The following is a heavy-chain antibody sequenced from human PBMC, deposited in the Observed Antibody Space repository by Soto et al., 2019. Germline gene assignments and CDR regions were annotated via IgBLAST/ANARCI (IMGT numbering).Heavy chain of an antibody. CDR1: GGALTNHY. D-gene: IGHD6-13*01. CDR3: ARDLGYSSSWDNWFDP. CDR2: VNHEGRT. J-gene: IGHJ5*02. Sequence: SETLSLTCAVSGGALTNHYWTWLRQSPVKGLEWIGEVNHEGRTIYNPSLESRVTISVDTSNNQFSLKLSSVTAADTAVYYCARDLGYSSSWDNWFDPWGQGTLVTVSS. V-gene: IGHV4-34*01.